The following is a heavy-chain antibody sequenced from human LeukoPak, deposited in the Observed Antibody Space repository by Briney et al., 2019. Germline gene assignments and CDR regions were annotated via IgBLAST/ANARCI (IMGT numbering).Heavy chain of an antibody. Sequence: PSETLSLTCAVYGGSFSGYYWSWIRQPPGKGLEWIGEINHSGSTNYNPSLKSRVTISVDTSKNQFSLKLSSVTAADTAVYYCARQKTTVTFLYYYYYMDVWGKGTTVTISS. CDR3: ARQKTTVTFLYYYYYMDV. D-gene: IGHD4-17*01. J-gene: IGHJ6*03. V-gene: IGHV4-34*01. CDR1: GGSFSGYY. CDR2: INHSGST.